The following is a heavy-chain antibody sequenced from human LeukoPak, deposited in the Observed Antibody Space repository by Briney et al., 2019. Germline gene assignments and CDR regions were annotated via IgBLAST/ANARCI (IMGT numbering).Heavy chain of an antibody. V-gene: IGHV1-24*01. Sequence: ASVKVSCKVSGCTLTELSMHWVRQAPGKGLEWMGGFDPEDGETIYAQKFQGRVTMTEDTSTDTAYMELSSLRSEDTAVYYCATDFPPEVRGVTNFDYWGQGTLVTVSS. CDR1: GCTLTELS. CDR3: ATDFPPEVRGVTNFDY. CDR2: FDPEDGET. J-gene: IGHJ4*02. D-gene: IGHD3-10*01.